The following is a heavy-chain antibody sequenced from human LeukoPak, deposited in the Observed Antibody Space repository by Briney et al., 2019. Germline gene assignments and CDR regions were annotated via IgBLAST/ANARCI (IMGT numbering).Heavy chain of an antibody. CDR3: ARDRSTRRENDAFDI. CDR1: GFTFSDYY. Sequence: GGSLRLSCAASGFTFSDYYMNWIRQAPGKGLEWVSYISSSGSTIYYADSVKGRFTISRDNAKNSLYLQMNSLRAEDTAVYYCARDRSTRRENDAFDIWGQGTMVTVSS. CDR2: ISSSGSTI. D-gene: IGHD1-26*01. J-gene: IGHJ3*02. V-gene: IGHV3-11*04.